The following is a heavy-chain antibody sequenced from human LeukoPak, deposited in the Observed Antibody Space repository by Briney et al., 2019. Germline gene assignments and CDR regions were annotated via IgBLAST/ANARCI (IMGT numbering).Heavy chain of an antibody. CDR2: VYYSGST. D-gene: IGHD3-10*01. V-gene: IGHV4-39*01. CDR1: NGSISSTTYY. CDR3: AGHGSGSYYRFDY. J-gene: IGHJ4*02. Sequence: SETLSLTCTVSNGSISSTTYYWGWIRQPPGRGLEWIGSVYYSGSTCYNPSLKSRVTISVDTSKGQFSLTLSSVTAADTAVYYCAGHGSGSYYRFDYWGQGTLVTVSS.